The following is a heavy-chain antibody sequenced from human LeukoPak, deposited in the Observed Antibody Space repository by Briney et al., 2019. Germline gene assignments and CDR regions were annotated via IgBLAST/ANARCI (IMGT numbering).Heavy chain of an antibody. Sequence: SVKVSCKASGGTFSSYAISWVRQAPGQGLEWMGGIIPIFGTANYAQKFQGRVTITADESTSTAYMELSSLRSEDTAVYYCAKGALRWQNFDYWGQGTLVTVSS. CDR1: GGTFSSYA. CDR2: IIPIFGTA. D-gene: IGHD4-23*01. V-gene: IGHV1-69*13. CDR3: AKGALRWQNFDY. J-gene: IGHJ4*02.